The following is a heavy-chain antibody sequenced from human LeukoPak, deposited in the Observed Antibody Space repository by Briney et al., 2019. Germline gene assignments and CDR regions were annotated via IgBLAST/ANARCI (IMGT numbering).Heavy chain of an antibody. V-gene: IGHV3-15*04. CDR1: GFSFSDAW. Sequence: GGSLRLSCAASGFSFSDAWMSWVRQIPGKGLEWVGRIESKTDGGTTDYAAPMKGRFTISRGDSTNTLYLQMNSLKSEDTAVYYCTTYGSGRKFDYWGQGILVTVSS. CDR2: IESKTDGGTT. D-gene: IGHD3-10*01. J-gene: IGHJ4*02. CDR3: TTYGSGRKFDY.